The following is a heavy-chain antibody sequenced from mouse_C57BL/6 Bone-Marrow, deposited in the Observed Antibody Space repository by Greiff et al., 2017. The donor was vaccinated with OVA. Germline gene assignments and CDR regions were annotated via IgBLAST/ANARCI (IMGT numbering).Heavy chain of an antibody. D-gene: IGHD2-5*01. CDR3: GRGYSNFLFDY. Sequence: LEESGAELASPGASVTLSCKASGYTFTDHIMNWVKKRPGQGLEWIGRIYPVRGETNSNQKFMGKATFSVDRSSSTVYMVLDSRTSEDPAVYYCGRGYSNFLFDYWGQGTTLTVSS. CDR1: GYTFTDHI. J-gene: IGHJ2*01. CDR2: IYPVRGET. V-gene: IGHV1-11*01.